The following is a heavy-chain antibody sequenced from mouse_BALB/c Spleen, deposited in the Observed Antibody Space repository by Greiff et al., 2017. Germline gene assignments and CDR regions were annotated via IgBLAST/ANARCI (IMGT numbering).Heavy chain of an antibody. CDR3: ARPGTGEAWFAY. D-gene: IGHD4-1*01. CDR1: GFSLTSYG. J-gene: IGHJ3*01. CDR2: IWAGGST. V-gene: IGHV2-9*02. Sequence: VKLVESGPGLVAPSQSLSITCTVSGFSLTSYGVHWVRQPPGKGLEWLGVIWAGGSTNYNSALMSRLSISKDNSKSQVFLKMNSLQTDDTAMYYCARPGTGEAWFAYWGQGTLVTVSA.